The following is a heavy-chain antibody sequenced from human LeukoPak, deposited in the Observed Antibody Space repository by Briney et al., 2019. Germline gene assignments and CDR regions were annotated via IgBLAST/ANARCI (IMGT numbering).Heavy chain of an antibody. CDR1: GDSVSSNSAA. V-gene: IGHV6-1*01. Sequence: SQTLSLTCAISGDSVSSNSAAWNWIRQSPSRGLEWLGRTYYRSKWYNDYAVSVKSRITINPDTSKNQFSLQLNSVTPEDTAVYYCARDLYYDSSGYPTRNFDYWGQGTLVTVSS. J-gene: IGHJ4*02. D-gene: IGHD3-22*01. CDR3: ARDLYYDSSGYPTRNFDY. CDR2: TYYRSKWYN.